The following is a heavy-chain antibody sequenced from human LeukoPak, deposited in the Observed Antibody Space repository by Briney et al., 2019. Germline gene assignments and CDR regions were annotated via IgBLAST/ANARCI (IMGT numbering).Heavy chain of an antibody. CDR3: ATAVAGLDY. D-gene: IGHD6-19*01. V-gene: IGHV3-23*01. Sequence: GGSLRLSCAASGFTFSSYAMGWVRQAPGKGLEWVSAISGSGGSTYYADSVKGRFTISRDNSKNTLYLQMNSLTAEDTAVYYCATAVAGLDYWGQGTLVTVSS. CDR2: ISGSGGST. CDR1: GFTFSSYA. J-gene: IGHJ4*02.